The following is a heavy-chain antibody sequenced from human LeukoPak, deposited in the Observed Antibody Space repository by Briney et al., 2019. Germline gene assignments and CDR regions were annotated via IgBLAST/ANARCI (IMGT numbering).Heavy chain of an antibody. V-gene: IGHV3-30-3*01. CDR1: GFTFSSYA. CDR2: ISYDGSNK. CDR3: AKALEVTAIFDY. J-gene: IGHJ4*02. D-gene: IGHD2-21*02. Sequence: GGSLRLSCAASGFTFSSYAMHWVRQAPGKGLEWVAVISYDGSNKYYADSVKGRFTISRDNSKNTLYLQMNSLRAEDTAVYYCAKALEVTAIFDYWGQGTLVTVSS.